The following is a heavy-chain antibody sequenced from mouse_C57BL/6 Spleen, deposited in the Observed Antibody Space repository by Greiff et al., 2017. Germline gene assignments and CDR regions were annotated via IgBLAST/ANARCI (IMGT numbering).Heavy chain of an antibody. CDR1: GFSLTSYG. CDR3: ARMGGRFAY. Sequence: QVQLKQSGPGLVQPSQSLSITCTVSGFSLTSYGVHWVRQSPGKGLEWLGVIWSGGSTDYNAAFISRLSISKDNSKSQVFFKMNSLQADDTAIYYCARMGGRFAYWGQGTLVTVSA. D-gene: IGHD4-1*01. V-gene: IGHV2-2*01. CDR2: IWSGGST. J-gene: IGHJ3*01.